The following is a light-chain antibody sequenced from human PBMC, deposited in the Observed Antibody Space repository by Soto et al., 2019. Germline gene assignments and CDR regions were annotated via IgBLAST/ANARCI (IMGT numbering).Light chain of an antibody. CDR2: DAS. CDR1: QSISSY. J-gene: IGKJ4*01. CDR3: HQRSSWLRGT. Sequence: EIVLTQSPATLSLSPGEGATLSCRASQSISSYLAWYQQRPGQAPRLLIYDASNRATGIPARFSGSGSGTDFTLTINSLEPEDFAVYYCHQRSSWLRGTFGGGTKVEIK. V-gene: IGKV3-11*01.